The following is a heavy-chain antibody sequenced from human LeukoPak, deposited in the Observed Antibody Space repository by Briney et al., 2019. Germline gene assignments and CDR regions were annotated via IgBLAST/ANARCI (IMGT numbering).Heavy chain of an antibody. J-gene: IGHJ4*02. CDR3: ARVGREMATITNYFDY. V-gene: IGHV4-30-4*01. D-gene: IGHD5-24*01. Sequence: SETLSLTCTVSGGSISSGDYYWSWIRQPPGKGLEWIGYIYYSGSTYYNPSLKSRVTISVDTSKNQFSLKLSSVTAADTAGYYCARVGREMATITNYFDYWGQGTLVTVSS. CDR1: GGSISSGDYY. CDR2: IYYSGST.